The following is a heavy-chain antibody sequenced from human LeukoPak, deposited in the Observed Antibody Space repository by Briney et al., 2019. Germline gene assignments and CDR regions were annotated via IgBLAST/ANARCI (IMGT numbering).Heavy chain of an antibody. CDR3: ARSSGTGTFSY. J-gene: IGHJ4*02. V-gene: IGHV4-39*02. CDR2: VYYGRST. D-gene: IGHD6-25*01. Sequence: SETLSLTCTVSGDSISRSTYYWAWIRQPPGKGLEWIGSVYYGRSTYYNPSLESRATISVDTSKNHFSLKMSSVTAADTAVYYCARSSGTGTFSYWGQGTLVTVSS. CDR1: GDSISRSTYY.